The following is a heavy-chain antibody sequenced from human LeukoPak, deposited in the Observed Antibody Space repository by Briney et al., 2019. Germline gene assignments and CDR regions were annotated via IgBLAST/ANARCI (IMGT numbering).Heavy chain of an antibody. CDR2: ISWNSGSI. J-gene: IGHJ5*02. V-gene: IGHV3-9*01. Sequence: PGRSLRLSCAASGFTFDDYAMHWVRQAPGKGLEWVSGISWNSGSIGYADSVKGRFTISRDNAKNSLYLQMNSLRAEDTALYYCARDYGDYWWFDPWGQGTLVTVSP. CDR1: GFTFDDYA. CDR3: ARDYGDYWWFDP. D-gene: IGHD4-17*01.